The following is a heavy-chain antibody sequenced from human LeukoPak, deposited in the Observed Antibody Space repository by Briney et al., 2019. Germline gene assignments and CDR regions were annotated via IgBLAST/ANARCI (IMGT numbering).Heavy chain of an antibody. CDR2: IYYSGST. D-gene: IGHD6-13*01. V-gene: IGHV4-59*01. CDR3: ARSPYSSSWYPPPWE. CDR1: GGSIISYY. Sequence: SETLSLTCTVSGGSIISYYWSWIRQPPGKGLEWIGYIYYSGSTNYNPSLKSRVTISVDTSKNQFSLKLSSVTAADTAVYYCARSPYSSSWYPPPWEWGQGTLVTVSS. J-gene: IGHJ4*02.